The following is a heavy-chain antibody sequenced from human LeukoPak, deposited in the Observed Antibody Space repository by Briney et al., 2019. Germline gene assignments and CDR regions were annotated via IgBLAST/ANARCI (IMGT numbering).Heavy chain of an antibody. V-gene: IGHV5-51*01. Sequence: GESLKISCKASGYSFTTHWSGWVRQMPGKGLEWMGIIYPRDSDTRYSPSFQGQVTISADKSISTAYLQWSSLKASDSAIYYCARAGVSYWDYHMDVWGKGTTVTVSS. CDR3: ARAGVSYWDYHMDV. D-gene: IGHD1-26*01. CDR2: IYPRDSDT. J-gene: IGHJ6*03. CDR1: GYSFTTHW.